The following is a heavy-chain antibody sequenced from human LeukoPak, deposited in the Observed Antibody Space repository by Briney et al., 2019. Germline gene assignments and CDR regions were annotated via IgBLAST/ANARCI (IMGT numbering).Heavy chain of an antibody. J-gene: IGHJ4*02. D-gene: IGHD1-26*01. V-gene: IGHV3-48*02. Sequence: GGSLRLSCAGSGFTFSSYSMNWVRQAPGKGLEWVSHITASGTAMFYADSVKGRFTISRDNAKNSLYLQMNSLRDEDTAVYYCASSGSYRFDYWGQGTLVTVSS. CDR3: ASSGSYRFDY. CDR2: ITASGTAM. CDR1: GFTFSSYS.